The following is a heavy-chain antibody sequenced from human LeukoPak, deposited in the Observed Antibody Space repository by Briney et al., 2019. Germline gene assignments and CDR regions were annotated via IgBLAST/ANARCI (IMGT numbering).Heavy chain of an antibody. CDR2: INPSGGST. V-gene: IGHV1-46*01. Sequence: ASVKVSCKASGYTFTSYYMHWVRQAPGQGLEWMGIINPSGGSTSYAQKFQGRVTMTRDMSTSTVYMELSSLRSEDTAVYYCARGLGYCSSTSCYGGWFDPWGQGTLVTVSS. CDR1: GYTFTSYY. D-gene: IGHD2-2*01. CDR3: ARGLGYCSSTSCYGGWFDP. J-gene: IGHJ5*02.